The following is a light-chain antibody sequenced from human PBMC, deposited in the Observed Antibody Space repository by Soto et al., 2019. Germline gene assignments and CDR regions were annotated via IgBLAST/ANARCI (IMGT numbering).Light chain of an antibody. CDR1: RSDVGGYNY. CDR3: SSYSSSVIYV. V-gene: IGLV2-14*01. J-gene: IGLJ1*01. CDR2: EVS. Sequence: QSALTQPAPVSGSPGQSITISCTGTRSDVGGYNYVSWYQQHPGKAPRLMTYEVSNRPSGVSNRFSGSKSGNTASLTISGLQAEDEADYYCSSYSSSVIYVFGTGTKVTVL.